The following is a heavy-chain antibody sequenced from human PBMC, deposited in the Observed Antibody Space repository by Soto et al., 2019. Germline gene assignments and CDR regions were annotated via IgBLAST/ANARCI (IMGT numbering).Heavy chain of an antibody. Sequence: QVQLVESGGGVVQPGRSLRLSCAASGFTFSSYGMHWVRQAPGKGLEWMAVIWYDGNSKDYGDSVRGRFTVSRDNSKNTLYLQMDSLRAEDTAVYYCARDSSSGEGFDFWGHGILVTVSS. V-gene: IGHV3-33*01. CDR2: IWYDGNSK. J-gene: IGHJ4*01. CDR1: GFTFSSYG. CDR3: ARDSSSGEGFDF. D-gene: IGHD7-27*01.